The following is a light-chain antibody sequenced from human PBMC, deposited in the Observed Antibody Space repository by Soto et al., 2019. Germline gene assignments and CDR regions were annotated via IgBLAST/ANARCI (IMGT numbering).Light chain of an antibody. V-gene: IGKV2D-29*01. CDR1: QSLFNPDGKTY. CDR2: GVS. J-gene: IGKJ2*01. CDR3: MKNRQIPYS. Sequence: DIAMTQIPLSLSVTPGQPAAISCRSSQSLFNPDGKTYLHWFLQKPGQPPQLLITGVSTRFSGVADRFIGSGSGTDFTLKISRVEAEDVGVYFCMKNRQIPYSFGQGTKLEIK.